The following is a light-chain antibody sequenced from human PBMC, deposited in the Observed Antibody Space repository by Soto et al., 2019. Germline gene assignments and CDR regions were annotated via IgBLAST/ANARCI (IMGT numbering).Light chain of an antibody. J-gene: IGLJ2*01. CDR2: EVS. Sequence: QSALTQPASVSGSPGQTITIPCTGTSSDVGGYAYVSWYQQYPGKVPKLVISEVSNRPSGVSHRFSGSRSGNTASLTISGLQAEDEADYHCSSYTSMTTPVFGGGTQLTVL. V-gene: IGLV2-14*01. CDR1: SSDVGGYAY. CDR3: SSYTSMTTPV.